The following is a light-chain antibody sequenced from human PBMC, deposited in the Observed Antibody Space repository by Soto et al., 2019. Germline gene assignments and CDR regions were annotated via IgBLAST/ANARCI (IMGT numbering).Light chain of an antibody. V-gene: IGLV2-14*01. CDR2: EVS. CDR3: SSYTSSNTWV. CDR1: SSDVGDYNY. J-gene: IGLJ3*02. Sequence: QSALTQPASVSGSPGQSITISCTGTSSDVGDYNYVSWYQQHPGKAPKLMIYEVSNRPSGVSNRLSGSKSGNTASLTISGAQAEDEADYYCSSYTSSNTWVFGGGTKLTVL.